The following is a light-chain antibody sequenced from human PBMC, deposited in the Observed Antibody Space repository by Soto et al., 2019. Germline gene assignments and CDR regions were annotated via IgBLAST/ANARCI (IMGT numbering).Light chain of an antibody. CDR2: AAS. V-gene: IGKV3-15*01. CDR3: QQYNDWPPRT. Sequence: EIVMTQSPATLSVSPGERATLSCRASQSVYSNLAWYQQKPGQAPRLLLYAASTRDTGIPARFSGSGSGTEFNLTISSLQSEALAVYYCQQYNDWPPRTFGQGTKVEIK. CDR1: QSVYSN. J-gene: IGKJ1*01.